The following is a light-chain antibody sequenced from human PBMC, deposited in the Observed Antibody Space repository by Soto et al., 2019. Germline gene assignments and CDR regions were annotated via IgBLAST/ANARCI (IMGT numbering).Light chain of an antibody. CDR3: SSYTSSRPVV. J-gene: IGLJ2*01. CDR1: SSDVGGYNY. CDR2: DVS. Sequence: QSVLTQPASVSRSPGQSITLSCTGTSSDVGGYNYVSWYQQHPGKAPKLMIYDVSNRPSGVSNRFSGSKSGNTASLTISGLQAEDEADYYCSSYTSSRPVVFGGGTKLTVL. V-gene: IGLV2-14*01.